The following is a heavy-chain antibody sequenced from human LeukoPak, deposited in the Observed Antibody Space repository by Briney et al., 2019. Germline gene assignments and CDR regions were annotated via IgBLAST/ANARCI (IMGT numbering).Heavy chain of an antibody. CDR3: ARGTGTSDIDY. D-gene: IGHD3/OR15-3a*01. J-gene: IGHJ4*02. Sequence: SVKVSCKASGGTFSSYAISWVRQAPGQGLEWMGRIIPILGIANYAQKFQGRVTITADKSTSTAYMELSSLRSEDTAVYYCARGTGTSDIDYWGQGTLVTVSS. V-gene: IGHV1-69*04. CDR1: GGTFSSYA. CDR2: IIPILGIA.